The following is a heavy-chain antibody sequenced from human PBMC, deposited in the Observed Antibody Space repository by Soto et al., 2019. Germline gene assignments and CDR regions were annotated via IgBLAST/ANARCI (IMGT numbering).Heavy chain of an antibody. CDR3: ASLGPKCSSTSCYTGWFDP. Sequence: GESLKISCKGSGYSFTSYWIGWVRQMPGKGLEWMGIIYPGDSDTRYSPSFQGQVTISADKSISTAYLQWSSLKASDTAMYYCASLGPKCSSTSCYTGWFDPWGQGTLVTVSS. D-gene: IGHD2-2*02. CDR1: GYSFTSYW. V-gene: IGHV5-51*01. J-gene: IGHJ5*02. CDR2: IYPGDSDT.